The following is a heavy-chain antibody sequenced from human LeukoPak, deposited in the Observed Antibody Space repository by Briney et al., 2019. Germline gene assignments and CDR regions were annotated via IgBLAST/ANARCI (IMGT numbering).Heavy chain of an antibody. CDR1: AFSFSSYA. CDR3: AKGELRYCSSTSCPGSFDY. CDR2: ISSGGGST. J-gene: IGHJ4*02. Sequence: GGSLRLSCAASAFSFSSYAMSWVRQAPGKGLEWVSGISSGGGSTYFADSVRGRFIISRDNSKNTLYLQMNSLRAEDTAVYYCAKGELRYCSSTSCPGSFDYWGQGTLVTVSS. D-gene: IGHD2-2*01. V-gene: IGHV3-23*01.